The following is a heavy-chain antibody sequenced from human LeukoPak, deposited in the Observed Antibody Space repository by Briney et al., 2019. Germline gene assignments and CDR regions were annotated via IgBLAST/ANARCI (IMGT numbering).Heavy chain of an antibody. D-gene: IGHD3-10*01. V-gene: IGHV4-39*01. CDR1: GGSISSSSYY. Sequence: PSETLSLTCTVSGGSISSSSYYWGWIRQPPGKGLEWIGSIYYSGSTYYNPSLKSRVTISVDTSKNQFSLKLSSVTAADTAVYYCASYMVRGSDYWGQGTLVTVSS. J-gene: IGHJ4*02. CDR2: IYYSGST. CDR3: ASYMVRGSDY.